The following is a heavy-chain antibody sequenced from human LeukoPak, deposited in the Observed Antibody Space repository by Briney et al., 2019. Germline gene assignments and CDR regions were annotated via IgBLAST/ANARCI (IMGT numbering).Heavy chain of an antibody. CDR1: GFTFSSYA. J-gene: IGHJ4*02. Sequence: GGSLRLSCIASGFTFSSYAMSWVRQAPGKGLEWVSGISASGGSTYYADSVKGRFTISRDNSKNTLYLQMNSLRAEDTAVYYCAKKARGYYGSGTADYWGQGTLVTVSS. D-gene: IGHD3-10*01. CDR3: AKKARGYYGSGTADY. CDR2: ISASGGST. V-gene: IGHV3-23*01.